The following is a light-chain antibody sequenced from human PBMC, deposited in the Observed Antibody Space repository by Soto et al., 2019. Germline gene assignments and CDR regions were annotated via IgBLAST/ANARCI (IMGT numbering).Light chain of an antibody. CDR2: SDV. V-gene: IGLV1-40*01. Sequence: QSALTQPPSVSGAPGQRVSISCSGSSSNIGAGFDVHWYQQFPGAAPKLLIYSDVNRPSGVPYRFSASKSGTSASLTITGLQTEDEAHYYCQSYDSGVSASVFGGGTKVTVL. J-gene: IGLJ2*01. CDR1: SSNIGAGFD. CDR3: QSYDSGVSASV.